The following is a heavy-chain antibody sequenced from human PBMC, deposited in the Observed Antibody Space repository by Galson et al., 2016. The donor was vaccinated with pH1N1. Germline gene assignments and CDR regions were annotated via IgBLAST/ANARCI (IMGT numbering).Heavy chain of an antibody. J-gene: IGHJ4*02. CDR3: VRAIGAKSAY. D-gene: IGHD4/OR15-4a*01. Sequence: SLRLSCAASRFSFSSYWMSWVRQAPGKGLEWVANIKQDGTEKYYVASVKGRFTISRNNAKNSLYLQMNSLRVEDTAVYYCVRAIGAKSAYWGQGTLVTVSS. V-gene: IGHV3-7*04. CDR2: IKQDGTEK. CDR1: RFSFSSYW.